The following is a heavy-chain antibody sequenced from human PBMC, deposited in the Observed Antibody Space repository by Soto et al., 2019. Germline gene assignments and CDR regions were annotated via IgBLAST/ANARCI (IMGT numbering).Heavy chain of an antibody. CDR3: AHYDYGGLVS. Sequence: QITLKESGPTLVKPTQTLTLTCTFSGFSLSTSGVGVGWIRQPPGKALEWLALIYWDDDKRYSPSLKSRLTITKDTSKNQVVPTMTNIDPVDTAPDYCAHYDYGGLVSWGQGALVTVSS. CDR2: IYWDDDK. V-gene: IGHV2-5*02. D-gene: IGHD4-17*01. J-gene: IGHJ4*02. CDR1: GFSLSTSGVG.